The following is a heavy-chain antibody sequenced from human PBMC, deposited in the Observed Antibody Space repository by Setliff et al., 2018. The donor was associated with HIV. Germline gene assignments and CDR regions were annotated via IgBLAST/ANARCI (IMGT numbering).Heavy chain of an antibody. V-gene: IGHV4-39*02. Sequence: SETLSLTCSVSGDSISSGSYFWGWIRQTPGKGLEWIGNIYYTGFAYYNPSLKSRVIISLDTSKTHFFLNLTSVTDADTAVYFCTREGRGDPAMATTRIDYWGQGKLVTVSS. D-gene: IGHD1-1*01. CDR2: IYYTGFA. J-gene: IGHJ4*02. CDR1: GDSISSGSYF. CDR3: TREGRGDPAMATTRIDY.